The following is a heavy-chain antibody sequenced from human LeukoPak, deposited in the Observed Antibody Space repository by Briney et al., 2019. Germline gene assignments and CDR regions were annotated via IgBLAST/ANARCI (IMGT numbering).Heavy chain of an antibody. V-gene: IGHV3-11*01. CDR1: GFSLRDYY. CDR2: ITSTGSTT. Sequence: GGSLRLSCEISGFSLRDYYMTWIRQVPGKGLEWISYITSTGSTTYYADSLKGRLTISRDTAKSVVYLQMNILRADDTAVYYCARRTLITPGGFDYWGQGTLVTVSS. J-gene: IGHJ4*02. CDR3: ARRTLITPGGFDY. D-gene: IGHD3-16*01.